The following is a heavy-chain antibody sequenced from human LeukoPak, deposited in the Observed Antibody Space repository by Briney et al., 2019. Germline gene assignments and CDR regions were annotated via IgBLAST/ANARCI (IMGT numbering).Heavy chain of an antibody. V-gene: IGHV3-23*01. Sequence: GGSLRLSCAASGFTFSTYAMSWVGPAPGKGLEWVSSVCGGSAGSTYYADSVKGRFTISRDSSKNTLYLQMNSLRAEDTAVYYCAKVQRELWLAHVYYFDYWGQGTQATVSS. CDR3: AKVQRELWLAHVYYFDY. J-gene: IGHJ4*02. CDR1: GFTFSTYA. CDR2: VCGGSAGST. D-gene: IGHD6-19*01.